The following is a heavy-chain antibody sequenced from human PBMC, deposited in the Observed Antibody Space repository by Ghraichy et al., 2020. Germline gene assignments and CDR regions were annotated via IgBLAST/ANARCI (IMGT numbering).Heavy chain of an antibody. J-gene: IGHJ6*03. CDR2: INHSGST. Sequence: SETLSLTCAVYGGSFSGYYWSWIRQPPGKGLEWIGEINHSGSTNYNPSLKSRVTISVDTSKNQFSLKLSSVTAADTAVYYCARVSSYYDFWSGYYGKSYYMDVWGKGTTVTVSS. CDR3: ARVSSYYDFWSGYYGKSYYMDV. CDR1: GGSFSGYY. V-gene: IGHV4-34*01. D-gene: IGHD3-3*01.